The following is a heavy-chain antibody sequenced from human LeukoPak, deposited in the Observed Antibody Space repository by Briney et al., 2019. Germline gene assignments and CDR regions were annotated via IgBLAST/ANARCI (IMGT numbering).Heavy chain of an antibody. CDR1: GFTFSSYG. Sequence: GGSLRLSCAASGFTFSSYGMHWVRQAPGKGLEWVAVIWYDGSNKYYADSVKGRFTVSRDNSKNTLYLQMNSLRAEDTAVYYCARDPRYSSSWYGYFQHWGQGTLVTVSS. D-gene: IGHD6-13*01. CDR3: ARDPRYSSSWYGYFQH. V-gene: IGHV3-33*01. J-gene: IGHJ1*01. CDR2: IWYDGSNK.